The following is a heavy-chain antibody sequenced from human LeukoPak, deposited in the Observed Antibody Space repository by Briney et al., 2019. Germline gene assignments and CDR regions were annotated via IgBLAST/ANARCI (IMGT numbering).Heavy chain of an antibody. Sequence: PGGSLRLSCAASGSYWMHWVRQAPGKGLEWVSAISGSGGSTYYADSVKGRFTISRDNSKNTLYLQMNSLRAADTAVYYCAKGIQLWFLYFDYWGQGTLVTVSS. CDR3: AKGIQLWFLYFDY. D-gene: IGHD5-18*01. CDR2: ISGSGGST. CDR1: GSYW. V-gene: IGHV3-23*01. J-gene: IGHJ4*02.